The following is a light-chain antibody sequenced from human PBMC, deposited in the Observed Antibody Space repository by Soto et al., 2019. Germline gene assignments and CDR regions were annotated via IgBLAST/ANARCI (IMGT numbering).Light chain of an antibody. J-gene: IGKJ3*01. CDR2: DAS. V-gene: IGKV3-11*01. Sequence: EVVLTQSPDTLSLSPGERATFCCRASQSVGTNLAWYQQKPGQAPRLLIYDASNRATDIPARFTGSGSGTDFTLTISSLEPEDFAVYYCQQRSNWPPFTFGPGTTVDFK. CDR1: QSVGTN. CDR3: QQRSNWPPFT.